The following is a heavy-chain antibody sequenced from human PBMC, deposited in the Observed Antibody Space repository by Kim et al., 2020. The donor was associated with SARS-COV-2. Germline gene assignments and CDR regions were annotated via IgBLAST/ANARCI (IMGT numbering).Heavy chain of an antibody. D-gene: IGHD3-10*01. Sequence: SETLSLTCTVSGGSISSYYWSWIRQPPGKGLEWIGYIYYSGSTNYNPSLKSRVTISVDTSKNQFSLKLSSVTAADTAVYYCAREYYGSGSSGWFDPWGQGTLVTVSS. J-gene: IGHJ5*02. V-gene: IGHV4-59*01. CDR3: AREYYGSGSSGWFDP. CDR1: GGSISSYY. CDR2: IYYSGST.